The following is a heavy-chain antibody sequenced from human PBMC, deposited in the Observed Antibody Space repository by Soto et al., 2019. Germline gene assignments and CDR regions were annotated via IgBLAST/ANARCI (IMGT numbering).Heavy chain of an antibody. CDR2: ISAYNGNT. D-gene: IGHD6-25*01. J-gene: IGHJ6*02. CDR3: ARDQPIQGAAINYGMDV. V-gene: IGHV1-18*01. Sequence: ASVKVSCKASGYTLTSYDINWVRQAPGQGLEWMGWISAYNGNTNYAQKLQGRVTMTTDTSTSTAYMELRSLRSDDTAVYYCARDQPIQGAAINYGMDVWGQGTTVTVSS. CDR1: GYTLTSYD.